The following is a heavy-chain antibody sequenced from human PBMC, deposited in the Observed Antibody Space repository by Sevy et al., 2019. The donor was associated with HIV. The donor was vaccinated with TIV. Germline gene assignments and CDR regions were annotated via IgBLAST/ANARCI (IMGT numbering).Heavy chain of an antibody. CDR3: ARWGNWNGRGDV. Sequence: ASVKVSCRASGGTFSCYAINWVRQAPGQGLEWMGGFIALFRTSSYAQKFQGRVTISADESSSTAYMELSSLTSEDTAVYYCARWGNWNGRGDVWGQGTTVTVSS. CDR2: FIALFRTS. D-gene: IGHD1-1*01. CDR1: GGTFSCYA. J-gene: IGHJ6*02. V-gene: IGHV1-69*13.